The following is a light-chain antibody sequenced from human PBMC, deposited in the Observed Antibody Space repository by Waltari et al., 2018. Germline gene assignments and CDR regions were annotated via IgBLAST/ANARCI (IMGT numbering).Light chain of an antibody. CDR1: QSVLYSSNNKNY. J-gene: IGKJ2*01. V-gene: IGKV4-1*01. Sequence: DIVMTQSPDSLAVSLGARATINCKSSQSVLYSSNNKNYLAWYQQKPGQPPKLLIYWASTRESGVPHRFSGSGSGTDFTLTISSLQAEDVAVYYCQQYYSTPHTFGQGTKLESK. CDR2: WAS. CDR3: QQYYSTPHT.